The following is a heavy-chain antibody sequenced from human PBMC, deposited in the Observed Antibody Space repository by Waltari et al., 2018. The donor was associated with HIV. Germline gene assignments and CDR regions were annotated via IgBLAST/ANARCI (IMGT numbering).Heavy chain of an antibody. CDR1: GFTFSSYS. V-gene: IGHV3-21*01. CDR2: ISSSSSYI. CDR3: ARARVRITIFGVVTPDY. J-gene: IGHJ4*02. D-gene: IGHD3-3*01. Sequence: EVQLVESGGGLVKPGGSLRLSCAASGFTFSSYSMNWVRQAPGKGLEWVSSISSSSSYIYYADSVKGRFTISRDNAKNSLYLQMNSLRAEDTAVYYCARARVRITIFGVVTPDYWGQGTLVTVSS.